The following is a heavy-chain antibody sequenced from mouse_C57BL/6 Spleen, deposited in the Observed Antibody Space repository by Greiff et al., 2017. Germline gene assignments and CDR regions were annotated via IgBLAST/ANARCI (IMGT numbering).Heavy chain of an antibody. CDR1: GYTFTSYW. CDR2: IYPGSGST. V-gene: IGHV1-55*01. J-gene: IGHJ4*01. D-gene: IGHD3-2*02. Sequence: QVQLKQPGAELVKPGASVKMSCKASGYTFTSYWITWVKQRPGQGLEWIGDIYPGSGSTNYNEKFKSKATLTVDTSSSTAYMQLSSLTSEDSAVXYCAREQLRLYYYAMDYWGQGTSVTVSS. CDR3: AREQLRLYYYAMDY.